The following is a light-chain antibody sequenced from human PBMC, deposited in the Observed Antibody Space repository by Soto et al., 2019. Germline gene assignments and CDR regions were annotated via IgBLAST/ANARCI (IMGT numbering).Light chain of an antibody. CDR2: DNT. V-gene: IGLV1-40*01. CDR3: QSYDSTLSGSV. Sequence: QSVLTQPPSVSGAPGQRVTISCAGSSSNIGAPYDVHWYQQLPGTAPKLLIYDNTNRPSGVPDRFSGSRSGTSASLAITGLQAEDEADYYCQSYDSTLSGSVFGGGTKLTVL. CDR1: SSNIGAPYD. J-gene: IGLJ3*02.